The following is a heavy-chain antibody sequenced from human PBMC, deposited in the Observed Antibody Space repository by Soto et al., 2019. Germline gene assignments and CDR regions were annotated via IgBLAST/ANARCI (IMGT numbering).Heavy chain of an antibody. CDR2: ISGSGGRT. J-gene: IGHJ5*02. Sequence: VGSLRLSCAASGFSFRTYAMGWVRQAPGKGLEWVSGISGSGGRTYYADSMKGRFTISRDNSKNTVYLQVNSLRAEDTAVYYCAKIAEAVAGTVYASWGQGTLVTVSS. CDR1: GFSFRTYA. CDR3: AKIAEAVAGTVYAS. V-gene: IGHV3-23*01. D-gene: IGHD6-19*01.